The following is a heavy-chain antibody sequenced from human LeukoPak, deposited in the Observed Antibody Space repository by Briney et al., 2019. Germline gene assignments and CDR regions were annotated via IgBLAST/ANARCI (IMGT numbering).Heavy chain of an antibody. V-gene: IGHV4-34*01. D-gene: IGHD4-17*01. Sequence: SETLSLTCAVYGGSFSGYYWSWIRQPPGKGLEWIGEINHSGSTNYNPSLKSRVTISVDTSKNQFSLKLSSVTAAGTAVYYCVRGRGYGTTEGMDYFDYWGQGTLVTVSS. CDR2: INHSGST. CDR1: GGSFSGYY. CDR3: VRGRGYGTTEGMDYFDY. J-gene: IGHJ4*02.